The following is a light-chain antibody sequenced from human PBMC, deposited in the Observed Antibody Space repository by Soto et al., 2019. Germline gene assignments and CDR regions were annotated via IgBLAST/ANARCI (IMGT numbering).Light chain of an antibody. CDR3: QQYNNGTPIT. Sequence: EIVLTQFPCTLSLSPGERATLSCRASQSVTKNNLNWYQQKPGQAPRLLIYGASARATGIPARFTGSGSGTEFTLTISSLQSEDFAVYYCQQYNNGTPITFGQGTRLEIK. CDR1: QSVTKNN. CDR2: GAS. V-gene: IGKV3-15*01. J-gene: IGKJ5*01.